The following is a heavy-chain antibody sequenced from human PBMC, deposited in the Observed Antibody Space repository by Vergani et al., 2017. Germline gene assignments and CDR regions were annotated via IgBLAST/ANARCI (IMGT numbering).Heavy chain of an antibody. CDR2: ISGSGVSA. CDR1: GFTFSSYS. CDR3: AKQYFVSGNYLFDY. Sequence: VQLLQSGAEVKKPGSSVKVSCKASGFTFSSYSMNWVRQAPGKGLEWVSGISGSGVSAYYTDSVKGRFTISRDNSKNMLFLQMNNLRTEDTAIYYCAKQYFVSGNYLFDYWGQGTLVTVSS. D-gene: IGHD3-10*01. J-gene: IGHJ4*02. V-gene: IGHV3-23*01.